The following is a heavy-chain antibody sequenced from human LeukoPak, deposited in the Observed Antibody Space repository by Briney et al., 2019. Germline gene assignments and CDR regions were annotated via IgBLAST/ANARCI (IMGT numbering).Heavy chain of an antibody. J-gene: IGHJ6*02. V-gene: IGHV3-7*05. CDR3: ARNWYLTSYGMDV. D-gene: IGHD1-7*01. Sequence: GGSLTLSCAASGFTFRNYWMTWVRQAPGKGLEWVANTKEDGGEKYYVDSVKGRFTISRDNAKNLLYLQLNSLRVEDTAVYYCARNWYLTSYGMDVWGQGTTVTVSS. CDR1: GFTFRNYW. CDR2: TKEDGGEK.